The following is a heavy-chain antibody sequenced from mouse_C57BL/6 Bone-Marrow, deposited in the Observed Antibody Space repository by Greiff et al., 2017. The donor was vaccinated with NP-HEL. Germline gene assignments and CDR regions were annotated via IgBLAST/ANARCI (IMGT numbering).Heavy chain of an antibody. D-gene: IGHD4-1*02. CDR3: ENLYGSNWDFAY. Sequence: EVKVEESGGGLVKPGGSLKLSCAASGFTFSSYAMSWVRQTPEKRLEWVATISDGGSYTYYPDNVKGRCTISGDNAKNNLYLQMSHLKSEDTAMYYCENLYGSNWDFAYWGQGTLVTVSA. V-gene: IGHV5-4*03. CDR2: ISDGGSYT. CDR1: GFTFSSYA. J-gene: IGHJ3*01.